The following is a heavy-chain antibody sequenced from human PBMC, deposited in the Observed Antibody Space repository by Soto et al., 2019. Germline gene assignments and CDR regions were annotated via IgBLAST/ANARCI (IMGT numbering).Heavy chain of an antibody. CDR3: AASPYSYGYFFES. D-gene: IGHD5-18*01. CDR2: IHTSGSA. J-gene: IGHJ4*02. CDR1: GSITSFY. V-gene: IGHV4-4*07. Sequence: SETLSLTCSVSGSITSFYWSWIRQPAGEGLEWIGRIHTSGSASYNPSLKSRVTMSVDTSKNQFSLKVNSVTAADTALYFCAASPYSYGYFFESWGQGTLVTVS.